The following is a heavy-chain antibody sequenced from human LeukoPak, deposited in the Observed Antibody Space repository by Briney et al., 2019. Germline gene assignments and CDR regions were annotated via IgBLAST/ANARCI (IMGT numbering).Heavy chain of an antibody. D-gene: IGHD6-13*01. V-gene: IGHV3-30-3*02. Sequence: GGSLRLSCAASGFTFSSYAMHWVRQAPGKGLEWVAVISYDGSNKYYADSVKGRFTISRDNSKNTLYLQMNSLRAEDTAVYYCAKSFAAYGMDVWGQGTTVTVSS. J-gene: IGHJ6*02. CDR3: AKSFAAYGMDV. CDR1: GFTFSSYA. CDR2: ISYDGSNK.